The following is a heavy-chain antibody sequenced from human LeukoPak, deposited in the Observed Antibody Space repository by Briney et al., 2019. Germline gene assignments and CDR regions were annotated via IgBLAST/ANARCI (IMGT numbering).Heavy chain of an antibody. D-gene: IGHD4-23*01. CDR1: GDSVSSNSAA. CDR3: ARFHGGNSGGYYYYMDV. V-gene: IGHV6-1*01. J-gene: IGHJ6*03. CDR2: TYYRSKWYN. Sequence: SQTLSLTCAISGDSVSSNSAAWNWIRQSPSRGLEWLGRTYYRSKWYNDYAVSVKSRITINPDTSKNQFSLQLNSVTPEDTAVYYCARFHGGNSGGYYYYMDVWGKGTTVTVSS.